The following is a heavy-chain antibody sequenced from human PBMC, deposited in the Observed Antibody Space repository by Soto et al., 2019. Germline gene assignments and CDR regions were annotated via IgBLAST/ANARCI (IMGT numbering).Heavy chain of an antibody. CDR1: GYTFSNYA. CDR2: ISGSGSNS. J-gene: IGHJ4*02. D-gene: IGHD2-2*03. Sequence: GGSLRLSCVASGYTFSNYAMSWVRQAPGKGLEWVSGISGSGSNSDYIDSVKGRFTISRDNSKSTLYLQMNSLKAEDTAIYYCAKDGYCSSTSCYWSYWGQXTVVT. V-gene: IGHV3-23*01. CDR3: AKDGYCSSTSCYWSY.